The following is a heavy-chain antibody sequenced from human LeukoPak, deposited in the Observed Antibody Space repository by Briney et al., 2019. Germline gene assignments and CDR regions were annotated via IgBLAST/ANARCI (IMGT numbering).Heavy chain of an antibody. J-gene: IGHJ4*02. CDR1: GFTFSSYA. CDR2: ISRSDGTT. Sequence: GGSLRLSCAGSGFTFSSYAMTWVRQAPGTGLEWVSSISRSDGTTYYADSVKGRFTISRDNSKNTLFLQMNSLRAEDTAVYYCAKGREAYFGSYTPFDSWGQGIPVTVSS. CDR3: AKGREAYFGSYTPFDS. D-gene: IGHD3-3*01. V-gene: IGHV3-23*01.